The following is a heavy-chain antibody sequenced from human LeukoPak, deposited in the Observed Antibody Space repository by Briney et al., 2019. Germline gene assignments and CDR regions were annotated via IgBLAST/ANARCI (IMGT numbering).Heavy chain of an antibody. V-gene: IGHV1-3*01. CDR1: GYTFTSYA. D-gene: IGHD1-7*01. Sequence: ASVKVSCKASGYTFTSYAMHWVRQAPGQRPEWMGWINAGNGNTKYSQKFQGRVTITRDTSASTAYMELSSLRSEDTAVYYCARDGRASRYNWNYGDYWGQGTLVTVSS. CDR3: ARDGRASRYNWNYGDY. J-gene: IGHJ4*02. CDR2: INAGNGNT.